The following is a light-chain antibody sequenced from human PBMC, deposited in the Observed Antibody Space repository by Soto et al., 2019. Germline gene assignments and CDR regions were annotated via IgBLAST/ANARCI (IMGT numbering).Light chain of an antibody. CDR3: QQYNSFIWT. J-gene: IGKJ1*01. CDR1: QSISSW. CDR2: KAS. V-gene: IGKV1-5*03. Sequence: DLQMTQSPSTLSASVGDRVTIVCRSSQSISSWLAWYQQKPGKAPKLLISKASNLDSGVPSRFSGTGSGTEFNLTISSLQPEDFATYYCQQYNSFIWTFGRGTNVDIK.